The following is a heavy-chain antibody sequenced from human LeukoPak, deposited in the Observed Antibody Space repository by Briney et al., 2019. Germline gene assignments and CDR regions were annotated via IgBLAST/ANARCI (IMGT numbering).Heavy chain of an antibody. CDR2: IRSTANGYAT. CDR3: AKDERQWLVHDY. V-gene: IGHV3-73*01. Sequence: GGSLRLSCAASGFTFSGSALHWVRQASGKGLEWVGRIRSTANGYATAYAASVKGRFTISRDDSKNTLYLQMNSLRAEDTAVYYCAKDERQWLVHDYWGQGTLVTVSS. CDR1: GFTFSGSA. D-gene: IGHD6-19*01. J-gene: IGHJ4*02.